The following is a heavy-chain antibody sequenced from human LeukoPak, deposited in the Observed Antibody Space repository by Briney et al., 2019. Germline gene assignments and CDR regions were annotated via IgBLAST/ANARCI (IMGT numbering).Heavy chain of an antibody. CDR3: ARGNQYYFDY. Sequence: ASVKVSCKASGYTFTSYYMHWVRQAPGQGLEWMGIINPSGGSTSYAQKLQGRVTMTTDTSTSTAYMELRSLRSDDTAVYYCARGNQYYFDYWGQGTLVTVSS. V-gene: IGHV1-46*01. CDR1: GYTFTSYY. D-gene: IGHD1-14*01. J-gene: IGHJ4*02. CDR2: INPSGGST.